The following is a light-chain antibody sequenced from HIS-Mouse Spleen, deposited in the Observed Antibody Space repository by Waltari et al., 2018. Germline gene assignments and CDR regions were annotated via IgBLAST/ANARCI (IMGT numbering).Light chain of an antibody. CDR2: EVS. CDR3: SSYTSSSTV. Sequence: QSALTQPPSVSGSPGQSVTISCTGTSSDVGSYNRVSWYQQHPGTAPKLMIYEVSNRPSVVPDLFSGSKSGNTASLTISWLQAEDEADYYCSSYTSSSTVFGTGTKVTVL. CDR1: SSDVGSYNR. J-gene: IGLJ1*01. V-gene: IGLV2-18*02.